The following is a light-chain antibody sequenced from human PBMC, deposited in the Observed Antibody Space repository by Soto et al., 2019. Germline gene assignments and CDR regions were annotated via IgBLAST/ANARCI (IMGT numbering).Light chain of an antibody. J-gene: IGKJ3*01. Sequence: EIVLTQSPATLSLSPGERATLSYRASQSVSSYLAWYQRKPGQAPRLLIYDASNRATGIPARFSGSGSGTDFTLTISSLEPEDFAVYYCLQRSNWPPIFTFGPGTKVDIK. V-gene: IGKV3-11*01. CDR1: QSVSSY. CDR2: DAS. CDR3: LQRSNWPPIFT.